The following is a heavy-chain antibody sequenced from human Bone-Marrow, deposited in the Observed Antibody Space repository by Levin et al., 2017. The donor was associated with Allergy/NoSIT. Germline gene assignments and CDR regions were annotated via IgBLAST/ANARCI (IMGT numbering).Heavy chain of an antibody. CDR2: ISYDGSNK. CDR3: ARRRGEGY. Sequence: LSLTCAASGFTFSSYAMHWVRQAPGKGLEWVAVISYDGSNKYYADSVKGRFTISRDNSKNTLYLQMNSLRAEDTAVYYCARRRGEGYWGQGTLVTVSS. J-gene: IGHJ4*02. V-gene: IGHV3-30-3*01. CDR1: GFTFSSYA. D-gene: IGHD3-16*01.